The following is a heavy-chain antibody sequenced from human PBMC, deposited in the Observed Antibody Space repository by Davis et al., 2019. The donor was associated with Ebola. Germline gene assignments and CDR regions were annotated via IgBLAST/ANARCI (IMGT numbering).Heavy chain of an antibody. CDR1: GSTFSRFW. CDR2: IKQDGSAK. V-gene: IGHV3-7*01. CDR3: ATWGGGY. J-gene: IGHJ4*02. D-gene: IGHD2-21*01. Sequence: GESLKISYAASGSTFSRFWMSWVRQAPGKGLEWVANIKQDGSAKHYLDSVKGRFTISRDNANNSLHLQMNSLRVEDTAVYYCATWGGGYWGQGTLVTVSS.